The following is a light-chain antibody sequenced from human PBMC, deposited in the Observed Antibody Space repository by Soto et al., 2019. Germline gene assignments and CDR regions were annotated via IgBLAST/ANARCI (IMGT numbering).Light chain of an antibody. Sequence: EVVLTQSPATLSLSPGERATLSCRASQSVSTYFAWYQQKPGQAPRLLIYDASNRATGVPARFSGSGSGTDFTLTISSLEPEDFAVYYCHQRANRLTFGGGTKVEIK. CDR2: DAS. CDR1: QSVSTY. CDR3: HQRANRLT. J-gene: IGKJ4*01. V-gene: IGKV3-11*01.